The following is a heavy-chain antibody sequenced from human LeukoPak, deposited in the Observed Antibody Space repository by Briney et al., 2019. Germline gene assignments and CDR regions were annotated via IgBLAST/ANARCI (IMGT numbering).Heavy chain of an antibody. J-gene: IGHJ4*02. D-gene: IGHD2-2*03. V-gene: IGHV3-74*01. CDR3: VSGYCSSTTCYRGAY. Sequence: QPGGSLRLSCAASGFTFGNYWMHWVRQAPGKGLLWVSRISDDGSNANDAASVQCRFAISRDNARNTVYLQMHSLRAEDTAVYYCVSGYCSSTTCYRGAYWGQGTLVTVSS. CDR1: GFTFGNYW. CDR2: ISDDGSNA.